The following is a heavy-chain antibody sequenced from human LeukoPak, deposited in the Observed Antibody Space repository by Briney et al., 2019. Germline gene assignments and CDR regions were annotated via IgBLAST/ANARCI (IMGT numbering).Heavy chain of an antibody. V-gene: IGHV5-51*01. CDR2: IYPGDSDT. CDR1: GYSFTSYW. Sequence: GESLKISCKGSGYSFTSYWIGWVRQMPGKGLEWMGIIYPGDSDTRYSPSFQGQVTISADKSISTAYLQWSSLKASDTAMYYCARLDRLPFLWGSGSYSPLYFDYWGQGTLVTVSS. CDR3: ARLDRLPFLWGSGSYSPLYFDY. J-gene: IGHJ4*02. D-gene: IGHD3-10*01.